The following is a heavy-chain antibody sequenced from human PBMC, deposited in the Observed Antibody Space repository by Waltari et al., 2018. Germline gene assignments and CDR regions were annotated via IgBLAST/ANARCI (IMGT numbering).Heavy chain of an antibody. D-gene: IGHD4-17*01. V-gene: IGHV3-74*01. Sequence: VRPAPGKGLVWVSRINSDGSSTSYADSVKGRFTISKDNAKNTVYLQMNSLRAEDTAIYYCARGARSNTVTMGWWYFDLWGRGTLVTVSS. CDR2: INSDGSST. CDR3: ARGARSNTVTMGWWYFDL. J-gene: IGHJ2*01.